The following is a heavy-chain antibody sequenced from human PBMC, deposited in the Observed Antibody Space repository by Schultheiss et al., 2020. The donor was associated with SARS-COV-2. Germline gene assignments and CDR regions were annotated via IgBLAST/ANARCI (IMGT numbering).Heavy chain of an antibody. Sequence: SETLSLTCTVSGGSISSGSYYWSWIRQPPGKGLEWIGEINHSGSTNYNPSLKSRVTISVDTSKNQFSLKLSSVTAADTAVYYCARNRRMAADYWGQGTLVTVSS. D-gene: IGHD5-24*01. V-gene: IGHV4-39*07. CDR2: INHSGST. CDR3: ARNRRMAADY. CDR1: GGSISSGSYY. J-gene: IGHJ4*02.